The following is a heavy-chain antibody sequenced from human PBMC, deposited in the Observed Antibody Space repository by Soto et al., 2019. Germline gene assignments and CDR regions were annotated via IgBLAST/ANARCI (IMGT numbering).Heavy chain of an antibody. V-gene: IGHV4-59*01. D-gene: IGHD1-1*01. CDR1: GGSISSYY. CDR3: ARLGNNWL. CDR2: IYNSGST. J-gene: IGHJ4*02. Sequence: PSETLSLTCSVSGGSISSYYWSWIRQPPGKGLEWIGYIYNSGSTNYNPSLKSRVTISVDTSKNQFSLNLSSVTAADTAVYYCARLGNNWLWGQGNLVTVSS.